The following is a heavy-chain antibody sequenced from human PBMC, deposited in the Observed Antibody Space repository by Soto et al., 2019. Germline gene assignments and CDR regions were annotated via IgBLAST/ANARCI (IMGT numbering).Heavy chain of an antibody. V-gene: IGHV3-23*01. J-gene: IGHJ4*02. CDR3: AKERATMTAFDY. D-gene: IGHD3-22*01. Sequence: LRLSCAASGFTFSRDGMSWVRQAPGKGLEWVSLITDNGGSTYYADSVKGRFTISRDNTKNTLFLQMNSLRAEDTAVYYCAKERATMTAFDYWGQGALVTVSS. CDR1: GFTFSRDG. CDR2: ITDNGGST.